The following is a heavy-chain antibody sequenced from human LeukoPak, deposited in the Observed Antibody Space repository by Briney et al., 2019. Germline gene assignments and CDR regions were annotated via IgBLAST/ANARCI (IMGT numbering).Heavy chain of an antibody. Sequence: SETLSLTCTVSGASISYSSYYWAWIRQPPGKGLEWIGEINHSGSTNYNPSLKSRVTISVDTSKNQFSLKLSSVTAADTAVYYCARGSTFGSYYYYGMDVWGQGTTVTVSS. V-gene: IGHV4-39*07. J-gene: IGHJ6*02. CDR1: GASISYSSYY. CDR2: INHSGST. CDR3: ARGSTFGSYYYYGMDV. D-gene: IGHD3-10*01.